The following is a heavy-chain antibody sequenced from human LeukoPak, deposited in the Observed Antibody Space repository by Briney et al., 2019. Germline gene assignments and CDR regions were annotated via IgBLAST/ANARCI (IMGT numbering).Heavy chain of an antibody. V-gene: IGHV4-34*01. D-gene: IGHD2-2*01. J-gene: IGHJ3*02. CDR2: INHSGST. Sequence: PSETLSLTCAVYGGPFSGYYWSWIRQPPGKGLDWIGEINHSGSTNYNPSLKSRVTISVDTSKNQFSLKLSSVTAADTAVYYCASLRLGYCSSTSCYDAFDIWGQGTMVTVSS. CDR3: ASLRLGYCSSTSCYDAFDI. CDR1: GGPFSGYY.